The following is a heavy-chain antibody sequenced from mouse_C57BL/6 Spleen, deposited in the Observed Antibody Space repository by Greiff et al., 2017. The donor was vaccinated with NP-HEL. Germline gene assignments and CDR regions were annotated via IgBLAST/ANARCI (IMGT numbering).Heavy chain of an antibody. CDR3: AREGDDYDGRVDD. CDR2: IDPSDSYT. J-gene: IGHJ2*01. D-gene: IGHD2-4*01. Sequence: QVQLQQPGAELVMPGASVKLSCKASGYTFTSYWMHWVKQRPGQGLEWIGEIDPSDSYTNYNQKFKGKSTLTVDKSSSTAYMQLSSLTSEDSAVYYCAREGDDYDGRVDDWGQGATLTVSS. V-gene: IGHV1-69*01. CDR1: GYTFTSYW.